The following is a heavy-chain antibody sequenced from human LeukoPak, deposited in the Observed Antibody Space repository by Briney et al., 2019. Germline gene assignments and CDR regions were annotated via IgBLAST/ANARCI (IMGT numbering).Heavy chain of an antibody. D-gene: IGHD6-13*01. CDR1: GYTFTYHG. V-gene: IGHV1-18*01. Sequence: ASVKVSCKASGYTFTYHGFSWVRQAPGQGLEWMGWISSYNGNTNYLEKFQGRLTMTTDTSTSTTYMELRSLTSDDSAVYYCARVRASAGTGGAFWGQGSLVTVSS. CDR2: ISSYNGNT. J-gene: IGHJ4*02. CDR3: ARVRASAGTGGAF.